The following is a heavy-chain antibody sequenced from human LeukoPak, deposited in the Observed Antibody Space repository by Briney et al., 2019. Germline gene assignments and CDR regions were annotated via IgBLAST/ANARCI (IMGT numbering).Heavy chain of an antibody. CDR1: GFTFSNYW. J-gene: IGHJ6*04. V-gene: IGHV3-7*01. Sequence: SGGSLRLSCVSSGFTFSNYWMRWVRQAPGKGLEWVASINEDGSGKFSVGSVKDRITISRDNTRNSLDLRINSLTVEDTAIYYCARDDGDVWGTGITVTVSS. CDR3: ARDDGDV. CDR2: INEDGSGK.